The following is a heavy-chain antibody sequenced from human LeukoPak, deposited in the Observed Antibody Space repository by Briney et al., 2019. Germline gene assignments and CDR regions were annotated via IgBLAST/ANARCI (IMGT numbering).Heavy chain of an antibody. CDR2: ISAYNGNT. J-gene: IGHJ4*02. D-gene: IGHD3-10*01. CDR3: AREDLGYGSGSYNLYFDY. Sequence: ASVKVSCKASGYTFTSCGISWVRQAPGQGLEWMGWISAYNGNTNYAQKLQGRVTMTTDTSTNTAYMELRSLRSDDTAVYYCAREDLGYGSGSYNLYFDYWGQGTLVTVSS. CDR1: GYTFTSCG. V-gene: IGHV1-18*01.